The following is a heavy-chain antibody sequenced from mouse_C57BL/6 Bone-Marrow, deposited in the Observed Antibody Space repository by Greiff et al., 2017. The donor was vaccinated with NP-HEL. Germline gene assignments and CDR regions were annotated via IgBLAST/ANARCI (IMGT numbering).Heavy chain of an antibody. CDR2: IYPRDGST. CDR3: ARRGGGNYGGMDY. V-gene: IGHV1-85*01. J-gene: IGHJ4*01. D-gene: IGHD2-1*01. CDR1: GYTFTSYD. Sequence: QVQLQQSGPELVKPGASVKLSCKASGYTFTSYDINWVKQRPGQGLEWIGWIYPRDGSTKYNEKFKGKATLTVDTSSSTAYMELHSLTSEDSAVYFCARRGGGNYGGMDYWGQGTSVTVSS.